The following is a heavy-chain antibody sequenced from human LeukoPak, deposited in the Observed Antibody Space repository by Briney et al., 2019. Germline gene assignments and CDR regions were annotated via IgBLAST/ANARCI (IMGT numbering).Heavy chain of an antibody. CDR2: IYSVGST. D-gene: IGHD3-22*01. J-gene: IGHJ4*02. CDR1: GFTVSSNY. V-gene: IGHV3-66*01. CDR3: ARWANCYDSKFHYFDY. Sequence: GGSLRLSCAASGFTVSSNYMSWVRHAPGKGLEWGSVIYSVGSTYYADSVKGRFTISRDNSKNTLYLQMNSLRAEDTAVYYCARWANCYDSKFHYFDYWGQGTLVTVSS.